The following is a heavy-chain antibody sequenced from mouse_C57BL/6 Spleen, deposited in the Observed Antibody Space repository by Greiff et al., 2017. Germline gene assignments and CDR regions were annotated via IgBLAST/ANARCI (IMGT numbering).Heavy chain of an antibody. CDR1: GYTFTDYY. Sequence: VQLQQSGPVLVKPGASVKMSCKASGYTFTDYYMNWVKQSHGKSLEWIGVINPYNGGTSYNQKFKGKATLTVDKSSSTAYMELNSLTSEDSAVYYCASGGTGYFDVWGTGSTVTVAS. D-gene: IGHD4-1*01. V-gene: IGHV1-19*01. J-gene: IGHJ1*03. CDR2: INPYNGGT. CDR3: ASGGTGYFDV.